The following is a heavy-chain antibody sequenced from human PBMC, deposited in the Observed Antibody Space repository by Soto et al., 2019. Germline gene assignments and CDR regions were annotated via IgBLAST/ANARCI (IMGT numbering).Heavy chain of an antibody. D-gene: IGHD2-8*01. V-gene: IGHV1-18*01. CDR1: GYTFTIYG. CDR3: AKNGQPPYYYYGLDV. Sequence: ASVKLSCKASGYTFTIYGIIWVRQAPGQGLEWMGWISGYNGDTNYAQKFQGRVSMTIDTSTTTAYMELRSLTSDDTAVYYCAKNGQPPYYYYGLDVWGQGTKVTVSS. CDR2: ISGYNGDT. J-gene: IGHJ6*02.